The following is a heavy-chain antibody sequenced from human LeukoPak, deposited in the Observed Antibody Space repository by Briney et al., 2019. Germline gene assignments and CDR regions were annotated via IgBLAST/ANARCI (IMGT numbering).Heavy chain of an antibody. Sequence: GGSLRLSCAASGFTFNTYVMSWVRQAPGKGLEWVSGISGSGGSTDYADSVKGRFTISRDYSKNTLYLHLNNLRAEDTALYYCARDWGRGRYYFDYWGQGTLVTVSS. D-gene: IGHD3-16*01. J-gene: IGHJ4*02. CDR1: GFTFNTYV. V-gene: IGHV3-23*01. CDR2: ISGSGGST. CDR3: ARDWGRGRYYFDY.